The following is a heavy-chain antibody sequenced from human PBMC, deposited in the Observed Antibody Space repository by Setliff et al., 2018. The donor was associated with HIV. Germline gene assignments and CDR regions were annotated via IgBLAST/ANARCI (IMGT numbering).Heavy chain of an antibody. CDR2: IIPISGTA. CDR3: AGFGELLDYYYGMDV. J-gene: IGHJ6*02. Sequence: SVKVSCKASGGTFSNYGMSWVRQAPGQGLEWMGGIIPISGTANYAQKFQGRVTITTDESTSTAYMELSSLRSEDTAVYYCAGFGELLDYYYGMDVWGQGTTVTVSS. D-gene: IGHD3-10*01. V-gene: IGHV1-69*05. CDR1: GGTFSNYG.